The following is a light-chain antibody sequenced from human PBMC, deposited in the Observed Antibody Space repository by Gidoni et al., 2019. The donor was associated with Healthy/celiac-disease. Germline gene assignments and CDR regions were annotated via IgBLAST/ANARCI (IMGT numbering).Light chain of an antibody. V-gene: IGLV2-23*02. J-gene: IGLJ1*01. CDR2: EVS. CDR3: CSYAGSSPYV. CDR1: SSDVGSYNL. Sequence: QSALIQPASVSGSPGQSITISCTGTSSDVGSYNLVSWYQQHPGKAPKLMIYEVSKRPSGVSNRFSGSKSGNTASLTISGLQAEDEADYYCCSYAGSSPYVFGTGTKVTVL.